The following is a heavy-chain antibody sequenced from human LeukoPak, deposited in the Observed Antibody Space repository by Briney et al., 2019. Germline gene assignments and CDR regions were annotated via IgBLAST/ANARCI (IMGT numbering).Heavy chain of an antibody. CDR2: FYYGGST. CDR3: AGQRFPVMRDDFAY. V-gene: IGHV4-39*01. Sequence: PSETLSLTCRASGGSISSSGWYWGWIRQPPGRGLEWIGSFYYGGSTYYNPSLKSRVTISVDASNNRFSLDLYSVTAADTAVYFCAGQRFPVMRDDFAYWGQGNLVTVSS. CDR1: GGSISSSGWY. J-gene: IGHJ4*02. D-gene: IGHD3-3*01.